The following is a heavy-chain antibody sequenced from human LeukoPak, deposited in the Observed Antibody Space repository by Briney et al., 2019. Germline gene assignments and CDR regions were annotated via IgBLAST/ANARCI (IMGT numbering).Heavy chain of an antibody. Sequence: SETLSLTCTVSGGSISSTSYFWDWIRQPPGKGLEWIGSIHFSGRTYYSPSLTSRVTISVDTSKNQFSLKVSSVTAADTAVYYCARQAAAGYWYFDLWGRGTLVTVSS. D-gene: IGHD6-13*01. V-gene: IGHV4-39*01. CDR1: GGSISSTSYF. CDR2: IHFSGRT. CDR3: ARQAAAGYWYFDL. J-gene: IGHJ2*01.